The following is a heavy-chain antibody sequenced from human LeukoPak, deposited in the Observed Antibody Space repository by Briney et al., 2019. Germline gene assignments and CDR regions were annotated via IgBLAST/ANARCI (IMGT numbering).Heavy chain of an antibody. J-gene: IGHJ4*02. Sequence: SQTLSLTCTVSGGSISRYYWSWIRQPPGKGLEWLGYIYYSGSTNYNPSLKSRVTISVDTSKNQFSLKLSSVTAADTAVYYCAREGRDGYNLRGFDYWGQGTLVTVSS. CDR1: GGSISRYY. V-gene: IGHV4-59*01. CDR2: IYYSGST. CDR3: AREGRDGYNLRGFDY. D-gene: IGHD5-24*01.